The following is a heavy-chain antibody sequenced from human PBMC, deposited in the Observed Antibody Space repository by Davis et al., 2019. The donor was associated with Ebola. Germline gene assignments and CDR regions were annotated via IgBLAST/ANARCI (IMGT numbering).Heavy chain of an antibody. CDR1: GGSITSSSSY. Sequence: GSLRLSCTVSGGSITSSSSYWGWIRQPPRKGLEWIGSIYYSGITYYNPSLKSRVTISVDTSKNQFSLKLSSVTAADTAVYYCARGAVVVVAATLYYYYGMDVWGQGTTVTVSS. V-gene: IGHV4-39*01. CDR2: IYYSGIT. J-gene: IGHJ6*02. D-gene: IGHD2-15*01. CDR3: ARGAVVVVAATLYYYYGMDV.